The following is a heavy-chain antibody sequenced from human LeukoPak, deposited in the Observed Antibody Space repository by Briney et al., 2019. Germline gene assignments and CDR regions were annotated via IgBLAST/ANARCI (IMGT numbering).Heavy chain of an antibody. V-gene: IGHV3-23*01. D-gene: IGHD3-10*01. CDR2: ITVGGDT. Sequence: GGSLRLSCAASGFTFRSYAMGWVRQAPGKGLDWASSITVGGDTFYADSVKGRFTISRDNSKNTLYLQMNSLRAEDTAVYYCARDINAYYYGSGRVYGMDVWGQGTTVTVSS. CDR1: GFTFRSYA. J-gene: IGHJ6*02. CDR3: ARDINAYYYGSGRVYGMDV.